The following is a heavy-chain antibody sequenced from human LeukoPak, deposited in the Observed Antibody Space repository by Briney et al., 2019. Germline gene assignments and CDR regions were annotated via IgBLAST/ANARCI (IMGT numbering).Heavy chain of an antibody. J-gene: IGHJ4*02. V-gene: IGHV4-39*02. D-gene: IGHD6-6*01. CDR1: GGSSSSSSHQ. CDR3: TREYSSSSDY. Sequence: SETLTLTCTASGGSSSSSSHQWSWVRQPPAKGLEWIGSIYYSGNTYYNPSLKSRVTISVDTSKNQFSLKLTSVTAADTAVYYCTREYSSSSDYWGQGTLVTVSS. CDR2: IYYSGNT.